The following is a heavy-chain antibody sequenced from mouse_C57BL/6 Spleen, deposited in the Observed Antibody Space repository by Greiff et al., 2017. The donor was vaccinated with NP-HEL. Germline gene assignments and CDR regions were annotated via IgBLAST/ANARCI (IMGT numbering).Heavy chain of an antibody. J-gene: IGHJ4*01. D-gene: IGHD2-5*01. CDR3: AKGRHSNYGFFYAMDY. CDR1: GYTFTSYW. V-gene: IGHV1-55*01. CDR2: IYPGSGST. Sequence: QVQLQQSGAELVKPGASVKMSCKASGYTFTSYWITWVKQRPGQGLEWIGDIYPGSGSTNYNEKFKSKATLTVDTSSSTAYMQLSSLTSEDSAVYYCAKGRHSNYGFFYAMDYWGQGTSVTVSS.